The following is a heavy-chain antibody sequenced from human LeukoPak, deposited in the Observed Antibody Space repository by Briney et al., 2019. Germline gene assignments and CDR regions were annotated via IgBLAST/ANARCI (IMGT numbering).Heavy chain of an antibody. J-gene: IGHJ6*02. CDR1: GFTFDDYT. D-gene: IGHD6-25*01. CDR2: ISWDGGST. V-gene: IGHV3-43*01. Sequence: GGSLRLSCADSGFTFDDYTMQWVRQAPGKGLEWVSLISWDGGSTYYADSVKGRFTISRDNSKNSLYLQMNSLRTEDTALYYCAKDKGSGPYYYYGMDVWGQGTTVTVSS. CDR3: AKDKGSGPYYYYGMDV.